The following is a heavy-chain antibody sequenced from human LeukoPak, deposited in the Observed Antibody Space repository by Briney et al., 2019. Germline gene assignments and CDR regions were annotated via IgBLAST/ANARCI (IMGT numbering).Heavy chain of an antibody. CDR3: ARLKGIGGLYGMDV. CDR2: ISAYNGNT. J-gene: IGHJ6*02. D-gene: IGHD6-13*01. CDR1: GYTFTSYG. Sequence: ASVKVSCKASGYTFTSYGISWVRQAPGHGLEWMGWISAYNGNTNYAQKLQGRVTMTTDTSTSTAYMELRSLRSDDTAVYYCARLKGIGGLYGMDVWGQGTTVTVSS. V-gene: IGHV1-18*01.